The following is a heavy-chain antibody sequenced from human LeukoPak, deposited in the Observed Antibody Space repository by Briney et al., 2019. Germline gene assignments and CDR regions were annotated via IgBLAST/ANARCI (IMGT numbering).Heavy chain of an antibody. J-gene: IGHJ4*02. CDR1: GVSFYDYY. Sequence: SETLSLTCAVYGVSFYDYYWSWVRQTPGKGLEWLGEINHSGYTNDSPSLKSRVTLSIDTSRKQFSLNLKSVTVADAGIYYCTRMTTGHDYWGQGTLVTVSS. D-gene: IGHD4-17*01. V-gene: IGHV4-34*01. CDR2: INHSGYT. CDR3: TRMTTGHDY.